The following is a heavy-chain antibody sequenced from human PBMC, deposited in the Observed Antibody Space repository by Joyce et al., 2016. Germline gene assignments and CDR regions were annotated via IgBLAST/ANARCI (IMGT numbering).Heavy chain of an antibody. Sequence: QVQLVQSGAAVKKPGSSVKVSCKASGGTVSSYAISWVRQAPGQGLEWMGGIIPILGTANYARKFQGRVTITADESTSTAYMELSSLRSEDTAVYYCARAGYCSGGSCLNWFDPWGQGTLVTVSS. V-gene: IGHV1-69*01. D-gene: IGHD2-15*01. CDR2: IIPILGTA. J-gene: IGHJ5*02. CDR3: ARAGYCSGGSCLNWFDP. CDR1: GGTVSSYA.